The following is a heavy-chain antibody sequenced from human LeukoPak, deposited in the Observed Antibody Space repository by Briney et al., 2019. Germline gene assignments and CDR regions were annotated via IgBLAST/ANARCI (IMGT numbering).Heavy chain of an antibody. Sequence: PGGSLRLSCAASGFTFRTHNMNWVRQVPGKGLEWVSYISSSTTISYADSVKGRFTISRDNAKNSLYLLMNSLRAEDTAVYYCARDWDWYKAFDYWGQGTLVTVSS. CDR3: ARDWDWYKAFDY. D-gene: IGHD3/OR15-3a*01. CDR2: ISSSTTI. V-gene: IGHV3-48*01. CDR1: GFTFRTHN. J-gene: IGHJ4*02.